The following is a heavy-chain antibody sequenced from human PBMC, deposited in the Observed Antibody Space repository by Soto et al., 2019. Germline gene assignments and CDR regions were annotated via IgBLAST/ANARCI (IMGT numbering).Heavy chain of an antibody. D-gene: IGHD2-15*01. J-gene: IGHJ4*02. V-gene: IGHV1-69*13. Sequence: SVKVSCKASGGTFSSYAISWVRQAPGQGLEWMGGIIPIFGTANYAQKFQGRVTITADESTSTAYMELSSLRSEDTAVYYCASGGSSGQTWVLSDYWGQGTLVTVSS. CDR1: GGTFSSYA. CDR3: ASGGSSGQTWVLSDY. CDR2: IIPIFGTA.